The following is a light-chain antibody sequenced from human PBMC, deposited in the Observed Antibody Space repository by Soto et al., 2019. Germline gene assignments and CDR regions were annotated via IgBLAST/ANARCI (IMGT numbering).Light chain of an antibody. CDR3: QQYNNWPPLT. CDR1: QSVSFN. CDR2: GAS. V-gene: IGKV3-15*01. Sequence: EIVMTQSPATLSVSPGERVTLSCRASQSVSFNLVWYQQKPGQAPRLLIYGASSRATGIPARFSGSGSGTEFTRTISSLQSEDVAVYYCQQYNNWPPLTFGGGTKVEIK. J-gene: IGKJ4*01.